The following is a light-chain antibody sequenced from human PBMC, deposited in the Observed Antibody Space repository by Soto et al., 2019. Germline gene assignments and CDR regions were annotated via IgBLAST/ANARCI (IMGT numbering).Light chain of an antibody. CDR3: GADHGGGSNFVYV. CDR1: SGYSNYK. Sequence: QSVLTQPPSASASLGASVTLTCTLSSGYSNYKVDWYQQRPGKGPRFVMRVGTGGIVGSKGDGIPDRFSVLGSGLNRYLTINNIQEEDDSDYDCGADHGGGSNFVYVFGAGTKVTVL. V-gene: IGLV9-49*01. CDR2: VGTGGIVG. J-gene: IGLJ1*01.